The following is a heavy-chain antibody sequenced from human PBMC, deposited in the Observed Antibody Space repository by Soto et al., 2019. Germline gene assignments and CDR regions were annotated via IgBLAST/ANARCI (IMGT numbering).Heavy chain of an antibody. J-gene: IGHJ6*02. Sequence: VGSLRLSCAASGFTFSSYAMHWVRQAPGKGLEWVAVISYDGSNKYYADSVKGRFTISRDNSKNTLYLQMNSLRAEDTAVYYCARDPSYYYDSSGYSYYYYGMDVWGQGTTVTVSS. CDR2: ISYDGSNK. D-gene: IGHD3-22*01. CDR1: GFTFSSYA. CDR3: ARDPSYYYDSSGYSYYYYGMDV. V-gene: IGHV3-30-3*01.